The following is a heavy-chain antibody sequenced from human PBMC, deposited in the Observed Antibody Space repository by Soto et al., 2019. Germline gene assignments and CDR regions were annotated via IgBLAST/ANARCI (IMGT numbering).Heavy chain of an antibody. J-gene: IGHJ3*02. CDR2: IYPRDSDT. D-gene: IGHD3-22*01. V-gene: IGHV5-51*01. Sequence: GVSMKVSCHGSGYTFITYWSGWVRQMTGKGLEWMGLIYPRDSDTRYSPSFQGQVTMSADKSITTAYLQWRRLKASDTAMYYCARRPYDSSGYYSLAFDIWGQGTMVTVSS. CDR3: ARRPYDSSGYYSLAFDI. CDR1: GYTFITYW.